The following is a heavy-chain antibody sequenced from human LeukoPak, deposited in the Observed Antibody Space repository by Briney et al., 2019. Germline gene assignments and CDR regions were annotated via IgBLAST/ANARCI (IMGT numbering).Heavy chain of an antibody. CDR2: ISGSDGST. CDR1: GFTFSSYA. D-gene: IGHD3-3*01. V-gene: IGHV3-23*01. J-gene: IGHJ4*02. CDR3: AKDAPDYDFWSGSTAYYFDY. Sequence: GGSLRLSCAASGFTFSSYAMSWVRQAPGKGLEWVSIISGSDGSTYNADSVKGRFTLSRDNSKNTLYLQMNSLRAEDTAVYYCAKDAPDYDFWSGSTAYYFDYWGQGTLVTVSS.